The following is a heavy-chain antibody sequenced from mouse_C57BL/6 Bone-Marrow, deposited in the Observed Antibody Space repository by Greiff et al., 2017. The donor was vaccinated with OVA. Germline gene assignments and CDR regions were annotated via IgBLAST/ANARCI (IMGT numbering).Heavy chain of an antibody. CDR3: ARETTVVPFAY. D-gene: IGHD1-1*01. V-gene: IGHV1-76*01. CDR1: GSTFTDYY. CDR2: IYPGSGNT. J-gene: IGHJ3*01. Sequence: QVQLKQSGAELVRPGASVQLSCKASGSTFTDYYINWVKQRPGQGLEWIARIYPGSGNTYYTEKFKGKPTLTAEKSSSTAYMPLSSLISEDSAVYFCARETTVVPFAYWGQGTLVTVAA.